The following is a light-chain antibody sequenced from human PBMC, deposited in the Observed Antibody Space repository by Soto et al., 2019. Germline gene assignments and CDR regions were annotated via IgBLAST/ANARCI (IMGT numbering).Light chain of an antibody. CDR2: DVS. Sequence: QSALTQPRSVSGSPGQSVTISCTGTSSDVGGYNYVSWYQQHPGKAPNLMIYDVSKRPSRVPDRFSGSKSGNTASLTIPRLQAGDEADYYCCSYARSYTVVFGGGTKLTVL. CDR1: SSDVGGYNY. J-gene: IGLJ2*01. V-gene: IGLV2-11*01. CDR3: CSYARSYTVV.